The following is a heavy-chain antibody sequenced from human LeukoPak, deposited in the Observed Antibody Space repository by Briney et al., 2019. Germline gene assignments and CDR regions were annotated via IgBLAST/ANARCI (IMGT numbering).Heavy chain of an antibody. D-gene: IGHD2-8*02. J-gene: IGHJ4*02. CDR3: ARGRWGRAPQQLSKFDY. V-gene: IGHV4-34*01. CDR1: GFTFSSYA. Sequence: GSLRLSCAASGFTFSSYAMSWVRQAPGKGLEWIGEINHSGSTNYNPSLKSRVTISVDTSKNQFSLKLSSVTAADTAVYYCARGRWGRAPQQLSKFDYWGQGTLVTVSS. CDR2: INHSGST.